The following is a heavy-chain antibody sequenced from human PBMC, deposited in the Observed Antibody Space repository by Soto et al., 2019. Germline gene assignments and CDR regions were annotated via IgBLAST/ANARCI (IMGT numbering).Heavy chain of an antibody. D-gene: IGHD6-19*01. J-gene: IGHJ4*02. CDR3: ARAHSSGRTFDS. V-gene: IGHV4-30-4*01. CDR1: GGSISSGDYY. Sequence: SETLSLTCTVSGGSISSGDYYWSWIRQPPGKGLEWIGYIYYSGSTYYNPSLKSRVTISVDTSKNQFSLKLNSVTAADTAVYYCARAHSSGRTFDSWGQGVLVTVSS. CDR2: IYYSGST.